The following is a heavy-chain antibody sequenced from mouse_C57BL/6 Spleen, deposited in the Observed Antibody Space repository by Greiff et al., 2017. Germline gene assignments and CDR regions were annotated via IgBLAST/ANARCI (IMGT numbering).Heavy chain of an antibody. Sequence: QVQLQQPGAELVKPGASVKMSCQASGYTFTSYWITWVKQRPGQGLEWIGDIYPGSGSTNYNEKFKSKATLTVDTSSSAAYMQLSSLTSEDSAVYYCARSGSSYPAWFAYWGQGTLVTVAA. CDR3: ARSGSSYPAWFAY. J-gene: IGHJ3*01. D-gene: IGHD1-1*01. CDR2: IYPGSGST. V-gene: IGHV1-55*01. CDR1: GYTFTSYW.